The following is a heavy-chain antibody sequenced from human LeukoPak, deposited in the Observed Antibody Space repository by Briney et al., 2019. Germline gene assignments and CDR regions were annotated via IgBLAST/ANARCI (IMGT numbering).Heavy chain of an antibody. CDR1: GGSISSSNW. J-gene: IGHJ4*02. CDR3: ARGLYSGYDRAAWDY. D-gene: IGHD5-12*01. V-gene: IGHV4-4*02. Sequence: SETLSLTCAVSGGSISSSNWWSWVRQPPGKGLEWIGEIYHSGSTNYNPSLKSRVTISVDKSKNQFSLNLSSVTAADTAMYYCARGLYSGYDRAAWDYWGQGTLVTVSS. CDR2: IYHSGST.